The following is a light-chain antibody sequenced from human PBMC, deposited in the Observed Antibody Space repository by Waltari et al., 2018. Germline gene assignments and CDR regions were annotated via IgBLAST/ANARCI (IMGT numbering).Light chain of an antibody. CDR1: QSVSSNY. V-gene: IGKV3-20*01. J-gene: IGKJ1*01. Sequence: FVLTQSPGTLSLCPGERVTSSCRASQSVSSNYLAWYQQKPGQAPSLLIYDASNRATGIADRFSGSGSGTDFTLTISRLEPEDVAVYYCQQYGRSPWTFGQGTKVEIK. CDR2: DAS. CDR3: QQYGRSPWT.